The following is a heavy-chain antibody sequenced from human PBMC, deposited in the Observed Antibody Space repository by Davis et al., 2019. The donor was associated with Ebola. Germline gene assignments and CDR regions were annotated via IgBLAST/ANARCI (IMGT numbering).Heavy chain of an antibody. J-gene: IGHJ3*02. Sequence: PSETLSLTCTVSGGSIFSSSYYWNWTRQSPGKGFEWFGNIHYSGTTNYNPSLKSRISMSVDTSKNQFYLKLRSVTAADTAVYYCSVMFRGVTSDAFDIWGQGTMITVS. D-gene: IGHD3-10*01. V-gene: IGHV4-39*07. CDR3: SVMFRGVTSDAFDI. CDR2: IHYSGTT. CDR1: GGSIFSSSYY.